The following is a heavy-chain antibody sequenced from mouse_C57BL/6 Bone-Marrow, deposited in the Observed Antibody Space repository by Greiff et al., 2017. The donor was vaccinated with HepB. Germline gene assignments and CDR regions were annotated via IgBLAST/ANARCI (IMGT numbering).Heavy chain of an antibody. D-gene: IGHD2-4*01. V-gene: IGHV14-4*01. Sequence: EVQGVESGAELVRPGASVKLSCTASGFNIKDDYMHWVKQRPEQGLEWIGWIDPENGDTEYASKFQGKATITADTSSNTAYLQLSSLTSEDTAVYYCTTSLYDYVVSWFAYWGQGTLVTVSA. CDR1: GFNIKDDY. J-gene: IGHJ3*01. CDR2: IDPENGDT. CDR3: TTSLYDYVVSWFAY.